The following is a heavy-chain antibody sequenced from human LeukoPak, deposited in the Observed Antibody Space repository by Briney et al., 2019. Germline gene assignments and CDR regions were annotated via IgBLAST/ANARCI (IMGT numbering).Heavy chain of an antibody. CDR1: GYTFTSYA. V-gene: IGHV1-3*01. J-gene: IGHJ4*02. CDR2: INAGNGNT. D-gene: IGHD3-10*01. CDR3: ARGDVLLWFGELSPIDY. Sequence: GASVKVSCKASGYTFTSYAMHWVRQAPGQRLEWMGWINAGNGNTKYSQKFQGRVTITRDTSASTAYMELSSLRSEDTAVYYCARGDVLLWFGELSPIDYWGQGTLVTVSS.